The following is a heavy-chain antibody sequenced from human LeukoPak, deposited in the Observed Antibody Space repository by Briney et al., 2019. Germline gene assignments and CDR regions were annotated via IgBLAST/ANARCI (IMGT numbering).Heavy chain of an antibody. V-gene: IGHV3-33*01. CDR2: IWYDGSNK. D-gene: IGHD2-2*01. CDR3: ARSLTSRFYFDY. J-gene: IGHJ4*02. CDR1: GFTFSSYG. Sequence: GSLRLSCAASGFTFSSYGMHWVRQAPGKGLEWVAVIWYDGSNKYYADSVKGRFTISRDNSKNTLYLQMNSLRAEDTAVYYCARSLTSRFYFDYWGQGTLVTVSS.